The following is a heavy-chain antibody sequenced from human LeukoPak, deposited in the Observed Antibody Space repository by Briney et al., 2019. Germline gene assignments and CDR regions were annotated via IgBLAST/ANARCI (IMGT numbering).Heavy chain of an antibody. Sequence: ASVRVSCKASGYTFTKYGISWVRQAPGQGLEWMGWVSTYNGNTNYAQNFEGRVTMTADISTSSAYMELRSLRSDDTAMYYCARVTLDTFGSRSYRSDYWGQGTLVTVSS. CDR2: VSTYNGNT. CDR3: ARVTLDTFGSRSYRSDY. D-gene: IGHD3-16*02. J-gene: IGHJ4*02. CDR1: GYTFTKYG. V-gene: IGHV1-18*04.